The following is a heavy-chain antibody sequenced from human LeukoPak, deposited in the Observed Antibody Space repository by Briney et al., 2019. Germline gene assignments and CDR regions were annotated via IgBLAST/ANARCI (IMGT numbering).Heavy chain of an antibody. J-gene: IGHJ4*02. V-gene: IGHV3-30*14. Sequence: PGGSLRLSCAASGFTFSSYAMHWVRQAPGKGLEWVALISYDGSNKYYADSVKGRFTISRDNSKNTLYLQMNSLRAEDTAVYYCARSGSYRDYYFDYWGQGTLVTVSS. CDR1: GFTFSSYA. D-gene: IGHD3-10*01. CDR3: ARSGSYRDYYFDY. CDR2: ISYDGSNK.